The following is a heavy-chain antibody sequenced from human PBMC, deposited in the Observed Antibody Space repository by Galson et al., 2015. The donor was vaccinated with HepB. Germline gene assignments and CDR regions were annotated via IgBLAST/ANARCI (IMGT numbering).Heavy chain of an antibody. D-gene: IGHD3-22*01. Sequence: TLSLTCTVSGGSISSGDYYWSWIRQPPGKGLEWIGYIYYSGSTYYNPSLKSRVTISVDTSKNQFSLKLSSVTAADTAVYYRARGRITMTYEIHDAFDIWGQGTMVTVSS. CDR3: ARGRITMTYEIHDAFDI. CDR2: IYYSGST. J-gene: IGHJ3*02. V-gene: IGHV4-30-4*01. CDR1: GGSISSGDYY.